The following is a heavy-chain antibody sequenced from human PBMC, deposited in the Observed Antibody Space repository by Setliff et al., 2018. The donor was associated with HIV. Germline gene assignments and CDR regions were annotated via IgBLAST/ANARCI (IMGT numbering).Heavy chain of an antibody. J-gene: IGHJ4*02. Sequence: SETLSLTCTVSGGSISSGSNYWSWIRQPAGKGLEWIGHIYTSGSTNYNPSLKSRVTISVDTSKNQFSLKLSSVTAADTAVYYCARGRTGHDYWGQGTLVTVSS. CDR3: ARGRTGHDY. CDR1: GGSISSGSNY. V-gene: IGHV4-61*09. CDR2: IYTSGST.